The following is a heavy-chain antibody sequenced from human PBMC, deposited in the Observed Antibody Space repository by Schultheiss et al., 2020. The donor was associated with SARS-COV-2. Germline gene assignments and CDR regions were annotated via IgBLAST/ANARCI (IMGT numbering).Heavy chain of an antibody. V-gene: IGHV1-46*01. CDR1: GYTFTNYY. J-gene: IGHJ4*02. CDR2: INPTGGST. Sequence: ALVKVSCKASGYTFTNYYMHWVRQAPGHGLEWMGIINPTGGSTTYSQRFQGRVTMTRDTSTNTVYMQLSSLRSEDTAVYFCARDGTGFYDSSPHYIDFWGQGTLVTVSS. CDR3: ARDGTGFYDSSPHYIDF. D-gene: IGHD3-22*01.